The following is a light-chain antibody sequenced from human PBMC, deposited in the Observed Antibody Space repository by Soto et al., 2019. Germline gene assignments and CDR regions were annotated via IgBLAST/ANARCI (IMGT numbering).Light chain of an antibody. CDR2: GAS. J-gene: IGKJ1*01. CDR1: QSVSSSY. V-gene: IGKV3-20*01. CDR3: QQYGSSPGT. Sequence: EIVLTQSPGTLSLSPGERATLSCRASQSVSSSYLAWYQQKPGQAPRLLIYGASSRATGIPDRFSGSGSGTDFTLTISRLEPEDFAVCYCQQYGSSPGTFGQGTKVEIK.